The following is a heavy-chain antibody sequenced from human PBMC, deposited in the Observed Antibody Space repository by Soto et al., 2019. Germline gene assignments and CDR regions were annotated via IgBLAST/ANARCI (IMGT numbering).Heavy chain of an antibody. CDR3: TRDHYYDFWSGYLGYYYGMDV. V-gene: IGHV3-49*04. Sequence: GGSLRLSCTASGFTFGDYAMSWVRQAPGKGLEWVGFIRSKAYGGTTEYAASVKGRFTISRDDSKSIAYLQMNSLKTEDTAVYYCTRDHYYDFWSGYLGYYYGMDVWGQGTTVTVS. J-gene: IGHJ6*02. CDR2: IRSKAYGGTT. CDR1: GFTFGDYA. D-gene: IGHD3-3*01.